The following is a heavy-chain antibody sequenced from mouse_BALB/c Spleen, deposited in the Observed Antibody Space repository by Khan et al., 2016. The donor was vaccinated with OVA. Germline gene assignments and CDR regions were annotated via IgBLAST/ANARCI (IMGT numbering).Heavy chain of an antibody. J-gene: IGHJ2*01. CDR1: GYTFTTYW. CDR2: INPTSGHT. D-gene: IGHD1-1*02. Sequence: VELVESGAELAKPGASVKMSCKTSGYTFTTYWMHWVKQRPGQGLEWIGYINPTSGHTDYNEKFKDKATLSADKSSSTAYMQLSSLTSEDSAVYYCARRGLRWDFDYWGQGTTLTVSS. CDR3: ARRGLRWDFDY. V-gene: IGHV1-7*01.